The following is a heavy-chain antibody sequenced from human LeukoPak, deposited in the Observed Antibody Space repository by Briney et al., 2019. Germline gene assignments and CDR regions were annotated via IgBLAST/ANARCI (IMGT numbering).Heavy chain of an antibody. CDR1: GYTFTGYY. CDR3: AREGKAAAVADY. Sequence: ASVKLSCKAFGYTFTGYYMHWERQAPGQGHEWMGWINPNSGGTNYAQKFQGRVTMTRDTSISTAYMELSRLRSDDTAVYYCAREGKAAAVADYWGQGTLVTVSS. CDR2: INPNSGGT. J-gene: IGHJ4*02. D-gene: IGHD6-13*01. V-gene: IGHV1-2*02.